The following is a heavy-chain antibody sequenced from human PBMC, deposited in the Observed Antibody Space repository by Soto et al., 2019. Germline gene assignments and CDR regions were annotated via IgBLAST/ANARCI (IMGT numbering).Heavy chain of an antibody. Sequence: PGGSLRLSCAASGFTFSSYAMHWVRQAPGKGLEYVSAISSNGGSTYYANSVKGRFTISRDNSKNTLYLQMGSLRAEDMAVYYCSWYDVLCGGGRCYGVHLDVWGKGTTVTVSS. V-gene: IGHV3-64*01. CDR1: GFTFSSYA. CDR2: ISSNGGST. D-gene: IGHD2-15*01. CDR3: SWYDVLCGGGRCYGVHLDV. J-gene: IGHJ6*04.